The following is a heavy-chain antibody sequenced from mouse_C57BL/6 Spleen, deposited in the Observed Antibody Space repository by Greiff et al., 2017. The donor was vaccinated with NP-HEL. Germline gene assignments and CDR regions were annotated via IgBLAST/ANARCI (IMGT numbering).Heavy chain of an antibody. CDR3: ARHAYDGYYLYYFDY. Sequence: VKLVESGAELVKPGASVKLSCKASGYTFTEYTIHWVKQRSGQGLEWIGWFYPGSGSIKYNEKFKDKATLTADKSSSTVYMELSRLTSEDSAVYFCARHAYDGYYLYYFDYWGQGTTLTVSS. V-gene: IGHV1-62-2*01. CDR2: FYPGSGSI. J-gene: IGHJ2*01. D-gene: IGHD2-3*01. CDR1: GYTFTEYT.